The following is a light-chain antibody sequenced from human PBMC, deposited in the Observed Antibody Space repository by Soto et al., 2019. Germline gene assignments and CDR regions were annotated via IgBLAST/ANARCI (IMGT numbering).Light chain of an antibody. CDR3: QHYNSDSQA. Sequence: DIQMTQSPSPLSGSVGDRVTITCRASQTISSWLAWYQQKPGKAPKLLIYKASTLKSGVPSRFSGSGSGTEFTLTISSLQPDDFATYDCQHYNSDSQAFGQGTKVELK. J-gene: IGKJ1*01. CDR2: KAS. CDR1: QTISSW. V-gene: IGKV1-5*03.